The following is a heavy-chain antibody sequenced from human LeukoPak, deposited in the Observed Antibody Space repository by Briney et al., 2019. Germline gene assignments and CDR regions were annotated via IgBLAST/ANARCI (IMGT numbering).Heavy chain of an antibody. CDR1: GGSISSGGYY. J-gene: IGHJ4*02. V-gene: IGHV4-31*03. Sequence: SETLSLTCNVSGGSISSGGYYWSWIRQHPGKGLEWIGYIYYSGSTYYNPSLKSRVTISVDTSKNQFSLRLSSVTAADTAVYYCARDAVGATPQGVDYWGQGTLVTVFS. D-gene: IGHD1-26*01. CDR3: ARDAVGATPQGVDY. CDR2: IYYSGST.